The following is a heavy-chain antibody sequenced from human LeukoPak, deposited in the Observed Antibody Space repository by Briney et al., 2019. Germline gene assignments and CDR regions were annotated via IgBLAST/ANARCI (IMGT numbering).Heavy chain of an antibody. J-gene: IGHJ5*02. V-gene: IGHV3-23*01. CDR3: AKDAYDILTGYFPPNWFDP. CDR1: GFTFSSYA. Sequence: GGSLRLSCAASGFTFSSYAMSWVRQAPGKGLEWDSAISGSGGSTYYADSVKGRFTISRDNSKNTLYLQMNSLRAEDTAVYYCAKDAYDILTGYFPPNWFDPWGQGTLVTVSS. CDR2: ISGSGGST. D-gene: IGHD3-9*01.